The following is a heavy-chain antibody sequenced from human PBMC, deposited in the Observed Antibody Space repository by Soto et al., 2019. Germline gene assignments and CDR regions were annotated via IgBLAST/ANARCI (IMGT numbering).Heavy chain of an antibody. J-gene: IGHJ6*02. D-gene: IGHD2-15*01. V-gene: IGHV3-30*18. CDR3: AKVEVLVEVVARDYYGMDV. Sequence: QVQLVESGGGVVQPGRSLRLSCAASGFTFSSYGMHWVRQAPGKGLEWVALILYDGKKNYYADSVKGRFTISRDNSKNTLYLQMNSLRAEDTAVYYCAKVEVLVEVVARDYYGMDVWGQGTTVTVSS. CDR2: ILYDGKKN. CDR1: GFTFSSYG.